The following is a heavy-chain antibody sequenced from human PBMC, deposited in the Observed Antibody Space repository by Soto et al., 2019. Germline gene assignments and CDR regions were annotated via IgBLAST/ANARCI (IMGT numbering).Heavy chain of an antibody. CDR3: ARTAHYSGIDY. V-gene: IGHV2-70*01. CDR2: IDWDDDK. CDR1: AFSLRTRGVG. J-gene: IGHJ4*02. Sequence: SGPTLVNPTQTLTLTCTFSAFSLRTRGVGVGWIRQPPGKALEWLALIDWDDDKYYSTSLKTRLTISKDTSKNQVVLTMTNMDPVDTATYYCARTAHYSGIDYWGQGTLVTVSS. D-gene: IGHD1-26*01.